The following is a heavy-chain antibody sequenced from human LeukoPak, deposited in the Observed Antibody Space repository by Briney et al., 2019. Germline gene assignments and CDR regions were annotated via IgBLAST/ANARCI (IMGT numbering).Heavy chain of an antibody. CDR2: IYSGGST. Sequence: GGSLRLSCAASGFTVSSNYMSWVRQAPGKGLEWVSVIYSGGSTYYADSVKGRFTISRDNSKNTLYLQMNSLRAEDTAVYYCTKVRSGSSNWALRVFDYWGQGALVTVSS. CDR3: TKVRSGSSNWALRVFDY. D-gene: IGHD6-13*01. J-gene: IGHJ4*02. CDR1: GFTVSSNY. V-gene: IGHV3-53*01.